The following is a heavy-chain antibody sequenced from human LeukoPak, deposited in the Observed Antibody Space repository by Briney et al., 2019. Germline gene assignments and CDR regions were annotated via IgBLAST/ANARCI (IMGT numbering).Heavy chain of an antibody. D-gene: IGHD5-18*01. CDR3: VRDGYSYGYDFDY. V-gene: IGHV3-48*03. CDR1: GFLFSDYE. Sequence: GGSLRLSCGASGFLFSDYEMNWVRQAPGKGLEWISYISTRGGTIYYADSVEGRFTISRDNAKNALYLQMNSLRVEDTAFYYCVRDGYSYGYDFDYWGQGTLVADSP. J-gene: IGHJ4*02. CDR2: ISTRGGTI.